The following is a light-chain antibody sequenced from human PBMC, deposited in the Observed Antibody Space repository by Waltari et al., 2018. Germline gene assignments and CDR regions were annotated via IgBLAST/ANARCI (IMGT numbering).Light chain of an antibody. J-gene: IGLJ2*01. CDR1: GTDYNY. CDR3: TSYISSTTLRV. CDR2: DVS. Sequence: QSALTQPASVSGSPGQSITISCTGTGTDYNYLSWYQQHPGKAPKLMIYDVSKRPSGVSNRFSGSKSGNTASLTISGLQAEDEADYYCTSYISSTTLRVFGGGTKLTVL. V-gene: IGLV2-14*03.